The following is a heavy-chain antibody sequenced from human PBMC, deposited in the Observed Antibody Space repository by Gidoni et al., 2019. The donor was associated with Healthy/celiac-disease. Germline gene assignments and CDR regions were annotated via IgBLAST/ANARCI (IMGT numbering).Heavy chain of an antibody. Sequence: QVQLQESGPGLVKPSETLSLTCTVSGGSISSYYWSWIRQPPGKGLEWIGYIYYSGSTNYNPSLKSRVTISVDTSKNQFSLKLSSVTAADTAVYYCAREDYDYVWGSYRHKGHFDYWGQGTLVTVSS. CDR3: AREDYDYVWGSYRHKGHFDY. CDR1: GGSISSYY. J-gene: IGHJ4*02. CDR2: IYYSGST. V-gene: IGHV4-59*01. D-gene: IGHD3-16*02.